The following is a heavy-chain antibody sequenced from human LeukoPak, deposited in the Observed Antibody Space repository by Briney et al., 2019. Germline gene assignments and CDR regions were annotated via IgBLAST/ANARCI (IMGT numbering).Heavy chain of an antibody. Sequence: PGGSLRLSCTASGFTFGDYAMSWVRQAPGKGLEWVGFITSKAYGGTTEYAASVKGRFTISRDDSKSIAYPQMNSLKTEDTAVYYCTRIAVAGRGFDYWGQGTRVTVSS. D-gene: IGHD6-19*01. V-gene: IGHV3-49*04. CDR2: ITSKAYGGTT. CDR1: GFTFGDYA. J-gene: IGHJ4*02. CDR3: TRIAVAGRGFDY.